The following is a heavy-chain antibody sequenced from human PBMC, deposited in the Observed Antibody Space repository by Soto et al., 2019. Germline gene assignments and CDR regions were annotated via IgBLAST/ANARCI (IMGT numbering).Heavy chain of an antibody. CDR1: GGSISSYY. CDR2: INHSGST. D-gene: IGHD3-16*02. Sequence: PSETLSLTCTVSGGSISSYYWSWIRQPPGKGLEWIGEINHSGSTNYNPSLKSRVTISVDTSKNQFSLKLSSVTAADTAVYYCARRGLHLGELSSYYFDYWGQGTLVTVSS. J-gene: IGHJ4*02. V-gene: IGHV4-34*01. CDR3: ARRGLHLGELSSYYFDY.